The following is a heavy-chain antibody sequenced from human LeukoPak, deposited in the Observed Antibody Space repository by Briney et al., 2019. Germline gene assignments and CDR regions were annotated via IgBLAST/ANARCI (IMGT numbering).Heavy chain of an antibody. CDR3: ARGYYYGSGSPTPDY. Sequence: ASVKVSCKASGYTFTSYYMHWVRQAPGQGLEWMGIINPSGGSTSYAQKFQGRVTMTRDMSTSTVYIELSSLRSEDTAVYYCARGYYYGSGSPTPDYWGQGTLVTVSS. J-gene: IGHJ4*02. V-gene: IGHV1-46*01. CDR1: GYTFTSYY. D-gene: IGHD3-10*01. CDR2: INPSGGST.